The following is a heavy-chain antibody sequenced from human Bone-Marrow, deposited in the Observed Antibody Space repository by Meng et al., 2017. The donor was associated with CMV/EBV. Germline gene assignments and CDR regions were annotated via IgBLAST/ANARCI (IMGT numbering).Heavy chain of an antibody. V-gene: IGHV4-39*01. Sequence: GSLRLSCTVSGGSISSSSYYWGWIRQPPGKGLEWIGSIYYSGSTYYNPSLKSRVTISVDTSKNQFSLKLSSVTAADTAVYYCAGRYRNREPYYFDYWGQGTLVTVSS. D-gene: IGHD4-11*01. CDR1: GGSISSSSYY. J-gene: IGHJ4*02. CDR2: IYYSGST. CDR3: AGRYRNREPYYFDY.